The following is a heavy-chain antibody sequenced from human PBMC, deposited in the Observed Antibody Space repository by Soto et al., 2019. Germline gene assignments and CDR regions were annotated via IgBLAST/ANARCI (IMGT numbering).Heavy chain of an antibody. CDR2: IIPILGIA. J-gene: IGHJ4*02. D-gene: IGHD2-8*01. CDR3: AEAGSSMVYYFDY. Sequence: QVQLVQSGAEVKKPGSSVKVSCKASGGTFSSYTISWVRQAPGQGLEWMGRIIPILGIANYAQKFQGRVTMTADKSTSTAYMELSSLRSEDTAVYYCAEAGSSMVYYFDYWGQGTLVTVSS. V-gene: IGHV1-69*02. CDR1: GGTFSSYT.